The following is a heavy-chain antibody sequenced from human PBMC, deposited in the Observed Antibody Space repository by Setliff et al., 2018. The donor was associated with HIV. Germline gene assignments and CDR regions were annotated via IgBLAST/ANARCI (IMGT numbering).Heavy chain of an antibody. Sequence: SETLSLTRNVSGSSFSSGIYYRTWIRQQPGKGLEWIGYISYSGSTYYNPSLKSRLTMSIDTSKSHFSLNLNSVTAADTAVYYCARGTTSITFDYWSQGTLVTV. D-gene: IGHD1-1*01. CDR3: ARGTTSITFDY. V-gene: IGHV4-31*03. CDR1: GSSFSSGIYY. J-gene: IGHJ4*02. CDR2: ISYSGST.